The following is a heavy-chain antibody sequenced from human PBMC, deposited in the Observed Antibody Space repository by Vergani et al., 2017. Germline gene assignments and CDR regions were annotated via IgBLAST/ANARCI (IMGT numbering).Heavy chain of an antibody. CDR2: INHSGST. J-gene: IGHJ3*02. V-gene: IGHV4-34*01. CDR1: GGSFSGYY. CDR3: ARALMGWSYAFDI. Sequence: QVQLQQWGAGLLKPSETLSLTCAVYGGSFSGYYWSWIRQPPGKGLEWIGEINHSGSTNYNPSLKSRVTISVDTSKNHFSLELSSVNAADTAVYYCARALMGWSYAFDIWGQGTMVTVSS. D-gene: IGHD2-8*01.